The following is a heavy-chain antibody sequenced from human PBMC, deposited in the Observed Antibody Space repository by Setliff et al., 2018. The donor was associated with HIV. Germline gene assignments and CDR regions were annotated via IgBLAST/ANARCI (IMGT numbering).Heavy chain of an antibody. V-gene: IGHV4-34*01. CDR1: GVSFSGYY. CDR2: INHSGST. Sequence: SETLSLTCAVYGVSFSGYYWSWIRQPPGKGLEWIGEINHSGSTNYNPSLKSRVTISVDTSKNQFSLKLSSVTAADTAVYYCASFFVTTVTNQDYWGQGTPVTVSS. J-gene: IGHJ4*02. CDR3: ASFFVTTVTNQDY. D-gene: IGHD4-17*01.